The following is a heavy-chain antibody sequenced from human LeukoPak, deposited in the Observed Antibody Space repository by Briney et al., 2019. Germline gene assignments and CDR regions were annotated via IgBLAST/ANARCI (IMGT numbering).Heavy chain of an antibody. D-gene: IGHD3-22*01. V-gene: IGHV5-51*01. Sequence: GESLKISCKGSVYSFTIYGMVWARQMPGKALEWMGIIYSGDSYTRYSPSFQGQLPLSPQKSLSTAYLQWSSLKASDTAMYYCARLGGYYSYFDYWGQGTLVTVSS. CDR1: VYSFTIYG. J-gene: IGHJ4*02. CDR3: ARLGGYYSYFDY. CDR2: IYSGDSYT.